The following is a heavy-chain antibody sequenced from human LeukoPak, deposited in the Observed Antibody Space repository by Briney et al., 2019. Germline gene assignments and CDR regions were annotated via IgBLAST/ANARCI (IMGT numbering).Heavy chain of an antibody. V-gene: IGHV2-5*02. CDR3: AHSSPYYGSGSYYFDY. CDR1: GFSLSTSGVG. J-gene: IGHJ4*02. CDR2: IYWDDDK. Sequence: SGPTLVNPTQTLTLTCTFSGFSLSTSGVGVGWIRQPPGKALEWLALIYWDDDKRYSPSLKSRLTITKDTSKNQVVLTMTNMDPVDTATYYCAHSSPYYGSGSYYFDYWGQGTLVTVSS. D-gene: IGHD3-10*01.